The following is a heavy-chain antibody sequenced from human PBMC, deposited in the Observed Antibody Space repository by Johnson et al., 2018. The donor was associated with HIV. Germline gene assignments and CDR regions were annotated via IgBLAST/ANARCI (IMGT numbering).Heavy chain of an antibody. CDR3: AKERGSHSGAFDI. V-gene: IGHV3-23*04. CDR1: GFSFSSSA. D-gene: IGHD2-15*01. Sequence: VQLVESGGGVVQPGRSPRLSCAATGFSFSSSAMNWVRQAPGRGLEWVSATSGSGSTTKYADSVRGRFTISRDNSKNTLYLQMNSLRAEDTAVYYCAKERGSHSGAFDIWGQGTMVTVSS. CDR2: TSGSGSTT. J-gene: IGHJ3*02.